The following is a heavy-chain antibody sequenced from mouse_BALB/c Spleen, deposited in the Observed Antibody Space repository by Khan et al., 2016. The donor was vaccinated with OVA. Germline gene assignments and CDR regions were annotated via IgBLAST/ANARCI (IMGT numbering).Heavy chain of an antibody. CDR2: IYPGDGDT. Sequence: VQLQQSGAELVRPGSSVKISCKASGYVFSSYWMNWVKQRPGQGLEWIGQIYPGDGDTKYNGKFKGKVTLTADKSSSTAYMQISSLKSEDSAVYVCARSGYDFFAYWGQGTLVTVSA. CDR3: ARSGYDFFAY. J-gene: IGHJ3*01. V-gene: IGHV1-80*01. CDR1: GYVFSSYW. D-gene: IGHD2-14*01.